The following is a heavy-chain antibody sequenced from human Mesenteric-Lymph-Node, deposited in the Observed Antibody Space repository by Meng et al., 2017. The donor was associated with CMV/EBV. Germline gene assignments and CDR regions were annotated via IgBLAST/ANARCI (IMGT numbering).Heavy chain of an antibody. Sequence: GESLKISCAASKFTVSSNYMSWVRQAPGKGLEWVSVIYSGGSTYYADSVKGRFTISRDNSKNTLYLQMNSLRAEDTAVYYCATNPEGSEYSYYFDYWGQGTLVTVSS. J-gene: IGHJ4*02. CDR3: ATNPEGSEYSYYFDY. V-gene: IGHV3-53*01. CDR2: IYSGGST. CDR1: KFTVSSNY. D-gene: IGHD2/OR15-2a*01.